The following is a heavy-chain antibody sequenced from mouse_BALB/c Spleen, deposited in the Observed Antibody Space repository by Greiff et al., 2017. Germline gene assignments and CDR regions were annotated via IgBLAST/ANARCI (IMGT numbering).Heavy chain of an antibody. CDR2: IWSGGST. D-gene: IGHD2-4*01. CDR3: ARDRGITSFAY. CDR1: GFSLTSYG. Sequence: QVQLKQSGPGLVAPSQSLSITCTVSGFSLTSYGVHWVRQPPGKGLEWMGVIWSGGSTNYNSAVMSRLSISKDNSKSQVFLKMNSLQTDDTAMYYCARDRGITSFAYWGQGTLVTVSA. V-gene: IGHV2-9*02. J-gene: IGHJ3*01.